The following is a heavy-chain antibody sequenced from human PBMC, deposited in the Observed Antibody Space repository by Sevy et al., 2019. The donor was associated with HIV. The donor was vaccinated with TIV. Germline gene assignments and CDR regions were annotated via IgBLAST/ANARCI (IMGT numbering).Heavy chain of an antibody. CDR1: GIMFSSHW. Sequence: GGSLRLSCAASGIMFSSHWIHWVRQAPGKGLVWISQINTDGSGTNYADSVKGRFTISRDNAKNTLYLQMNSLRAEDTAVYYCARGKPTNSGWFYWGQGTLVTVSS. CDR3: ARGKPTNSGWFY. D-gene: IGHD6-19*01. CDR2: INTDGSGT. J-gene: IGHJ4*02. V-gene: IGHV3-74*01.